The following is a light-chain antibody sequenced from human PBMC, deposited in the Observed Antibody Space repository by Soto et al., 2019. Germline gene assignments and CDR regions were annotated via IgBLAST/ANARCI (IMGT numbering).Light chain of an antibody. CDR2: KAS. V-gene: IGKV1-5*03. CDR1: QSISSW. J-gene: IGKJ1*01. Sequence: EIQRTQSPSILSASVGDRFTSTRLASQSISSWLAWYQQKPGKAPKLLIYKASTLKSGVPSRFSGSGSGTEFTPTISSLQPDDFAPYYCQHYNSYSEAFGQGNKV. CDR3: QHYNSYSEA.